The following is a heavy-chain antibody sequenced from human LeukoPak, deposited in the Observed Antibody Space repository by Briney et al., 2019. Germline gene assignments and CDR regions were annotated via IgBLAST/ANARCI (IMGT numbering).Heavy chain of an antibody. Sequence: GESLQISCQGSGYSFTSYWIGWVRQMPGKGLEWMGIIYPGDSDTRYSPSFQGQVTISADKSISTAYLQWSSLKASDTAMYYCARASSSWFPYYYGMDVWGQGTTVTVSS. D-gene: IGHD6-13*01. V-gene: IGHV5-51*01. CDR1: GYSFTSYW. CDR3: ARASSSWFPYYYGMDV. J-gene: IGHJ6*02. CDR2: IYPGDSDT.